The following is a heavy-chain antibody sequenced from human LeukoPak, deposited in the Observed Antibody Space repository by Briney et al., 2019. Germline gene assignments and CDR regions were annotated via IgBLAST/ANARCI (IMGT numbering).Heavy chain of an antibody. J-gene: IGHJ5*02. D-gene: IGHD4-17*01. CDR3: ARDTQLRNWFDP. CDR1: GGTFSTSA. V-gene: IGHV1-46*01. CDR2: INPSGGST. Sequence: ASVKVSCKASGGTFSTSAISWVRQAPGQGLEWMGIINPSGGSTSYAQKFQGRVTMTRDTSTSTVYMELRSLRSEDTAMYYCARDTQLRNWFDPWGQGTPVTVSS.